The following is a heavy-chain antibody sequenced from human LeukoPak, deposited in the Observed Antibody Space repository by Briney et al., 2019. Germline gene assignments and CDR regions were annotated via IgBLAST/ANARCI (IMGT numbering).Heavy chain of an antibody. Sequence: GGSLRLSCADSAFTFSSYWMSWVRQAPGKGLEWVANIKQDGSEKYNVDSVKGRFTISRDNAKSSLYLQMNSLRAEDTAVYYCAKKYGNSWYIDYWGQGTLVTVSS. CDR2: IKQDGSEK. J-gene: IGHJ4*02. CDR3: AKKYGNSWYIDY. CDR1: AFTFSSYW. D-gene: IGHD5-24*01. V-gene: IGHV3-7*01.